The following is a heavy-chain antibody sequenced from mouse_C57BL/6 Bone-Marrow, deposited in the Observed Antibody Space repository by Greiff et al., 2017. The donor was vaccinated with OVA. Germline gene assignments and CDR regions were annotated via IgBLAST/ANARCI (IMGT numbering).Heavy chain of an antibody. V-gene: IGHV1-26*01. Sequence: EVQLQQSGPELVKPGASVKISCKASGYTFTDYYMNWVKQSHGKSLEWIGDINPNNGGTSYNQKFKGKATLTVDKSSSTAYMELRSLTSEDSAVYYCAPTRGHSGFDYWGQGTTLTVSS. J-gene: IGHJ2*01. CDR2: INPNNGGT. D-gene: IGHD3-1*01. CDR1: GYTFTDYY. CDR3: APTRGHSGFDY.